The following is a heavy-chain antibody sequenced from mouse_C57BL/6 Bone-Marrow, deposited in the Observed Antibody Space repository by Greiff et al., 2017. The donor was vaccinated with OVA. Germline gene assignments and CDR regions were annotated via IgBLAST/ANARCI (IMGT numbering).Heavy chain of an antibody. V-gene: IGHV5-6*01. Sequence: EVHLVESGGDLVKPGGSLKLSCAASGFTFSSYGMSWVRQTPDKRLEWVATISSGGSYTYYPDSVKGRFTISRDNAKNTLYLQMSSLKSEDTAMYYCARLGDWFAYWGQGTLVTVSA. CDR1: GFTFSSYG. CDR3: ARLGDWFAY. CDR2: ISSGGSYT. J-gene: IGHJ3*01.